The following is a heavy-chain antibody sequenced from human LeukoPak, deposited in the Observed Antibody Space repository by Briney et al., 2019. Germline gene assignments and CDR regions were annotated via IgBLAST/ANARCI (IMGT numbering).Heavy chain of an antibody. J-gene: IGHJ6*04. CDR3: ARGPLGCSSTSCYNPRGGYYYGMDV. CDR2: INHSGST. CDR1: GGSFSGYY. Sequence: PSETLSLTCAVYGGSFSGYYWSWIRQPPGKGLEWIGEINHSGSTNYNPSLKSRVTISVDTSKNQFSLKLSSVTAADTAVYYCARGPLGCSSTSCYNPRGGYYYGMDVWGKGTTVTVSS. D-gene: IGHD2-2*02. V-gene: IGHV4-34*01.